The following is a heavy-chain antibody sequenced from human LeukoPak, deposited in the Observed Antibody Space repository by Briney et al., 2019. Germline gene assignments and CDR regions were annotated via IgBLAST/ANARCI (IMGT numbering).Heavy chain of an antibody. V-gene: IGHV4-34*01. D-gene: IGHD3-16*01. CDR1: GGSFSSYS. Sequence: SGTLSLTCAVSGGSFSSYSWSFIRQPPGKGLEWIGDFYDGGRTNYNPSLKSRATVPVDTSKNQFSLNLSSVTAPTTARYYWASRFTVPLNGGALDIWGQGTMGIVSS. CDR2: FYDGGRT. J-gene: IGHJ3*02. CDR3: ASRFTVPLNGGALDI.